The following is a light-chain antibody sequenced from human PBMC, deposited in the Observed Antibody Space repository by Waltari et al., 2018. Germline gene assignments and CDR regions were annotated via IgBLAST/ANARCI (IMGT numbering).Light chain of an antibody. CDR1: QSVGRY. CDR2: DAS. CDR3: QKYVNLPAT. V-gene: IGKV3-20*01. J-gene: IGKJ1*01. Sequence: EFFLTQSPGTLPLSPGERATLSCRASQSVGRYLAWYRQKPGQAPRLLIYDASTRATGIPDRFSGSGSGTDFSHTISRLESEDFAVYYCQKYVNLPATFGQGTKVEIK.